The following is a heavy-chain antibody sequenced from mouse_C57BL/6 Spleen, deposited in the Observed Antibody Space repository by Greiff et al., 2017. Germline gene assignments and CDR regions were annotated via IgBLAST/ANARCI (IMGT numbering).Heavy chain of an antibody. J-gene: IGHJ4*01. CDR3: AKLIYDGSSYAMDY. V-gene: IGHV1-64*01. Sequence: VQLQQPGAELVKPGASVKLSCKASGYTFTSYWMHWVKQRPGQGLEWIGMIPPNSGSTNYNEKFKSKATLTVDKSSSTAYMQLSSLTSEYSAVYYCAKLIYDGSSYAMDYWGQGTSVTVSS. CDR2: IPPNSGST. CDR1: GYTFTSYW. D-gene: IGHD2-3*01.